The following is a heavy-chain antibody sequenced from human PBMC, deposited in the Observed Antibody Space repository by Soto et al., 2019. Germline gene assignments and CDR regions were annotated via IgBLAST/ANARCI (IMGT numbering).Heavy chain of an antibody. V-gene: IGHV1-18*04. CDR2: ISAYNGNT. Sequence: GASVKDSCKPSGYTFTSYGISWVRQAPGQGLERMGWISAYNGNTIYAQKLQGRVTMTTDTSTSTAYMELRSLRSDDTAVYYCARRAGGGFLDVWGQGTPVTGSS. CDR3: ARRAGGGFLDV. J-gene: IGHJ6*02. CDR1: GYTFTSYG. D-gene: IGHD6-19*01.